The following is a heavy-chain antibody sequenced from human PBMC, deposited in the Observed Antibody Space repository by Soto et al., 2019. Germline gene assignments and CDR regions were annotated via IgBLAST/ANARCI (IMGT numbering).Heavy chain of an antibody. CDR1: GGSFSGYY. D-gene: IGHD5-12*01. CDR2: INHSGST. CDR3: ARGLPATRGGYSGPYYFDY. J-gene: IGHJ4*02. Sequence: PSETLSLTCAVYGGSFSGYYWSWIRQPPGKGLEWIGEINHSGSTNYNPSLKSRVTISVDTSKNQFSLKLSSVTAADTAVYYCARGLPATRGGYSGPYYFDYWGQGTLVTVSS. V-gene: IGHV4-34*01.